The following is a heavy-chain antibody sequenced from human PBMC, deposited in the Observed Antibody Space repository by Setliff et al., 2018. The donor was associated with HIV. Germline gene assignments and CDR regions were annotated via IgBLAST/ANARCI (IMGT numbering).Heavy chain of an antibody. D-gene: IGHD3-16*01. Sequence: SETLSLTCTVSDASISTSNFLWGWIRQSPGKGLEWIGSSYYSSRTYYNPSLKNRVTISVDTSKNQFSLKLSSVTAADTAVYYCARTGFKPRTGDWGVDCAFDIWGQGTMVTVS. CDR3: ARTGFKPRTGDWGVDCAFDI. CDR2: SYYSSRT. J-gene: IGHJ3*02. V-gene: IGHV4-39*01. CDR1: DASISTSNFL.